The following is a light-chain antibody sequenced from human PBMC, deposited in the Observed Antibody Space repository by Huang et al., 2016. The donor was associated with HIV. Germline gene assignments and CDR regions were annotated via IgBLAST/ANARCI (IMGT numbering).Light chain of an antibody. V-gene: IGKV1-39*01. CDR2: AAS. Sequence: DIQMTQSPFSLSAFVGDRVTITCRASQSISSYLNWYQQKPGKAPKIMIYAASSLKSGIQTRFSGSEDGTDFTHNSTSLQPEDFATYYCQQTYIIPRTFGQGTKLEIK. CDR1: QSISSY. CDR3: QQTYIIPRT. J-gene: IGKJ2*01.